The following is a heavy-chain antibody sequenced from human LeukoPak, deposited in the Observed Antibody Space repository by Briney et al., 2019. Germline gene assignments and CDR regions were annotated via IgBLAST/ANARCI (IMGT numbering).Heavy chain of an antibody. V-gene: IGHV4-59*01. D-gene: IGHD3-3*01. CDR2: IYNTGST. Sequence: KSSETLSLTCTVSGGSISGYYWSWIRQPPGKGLEWIGDIYNTGSTNYKSSLKSRVTMSLDTSKNQFSLRLNSVTAADTAVYYCASSYYDFWSDTYYFEYWGQGTLVTVSS. J-gene: IGHJ4*02. CDR1: GGSISGYY. CDR3: ASSYYDFWSDTYYFEY.